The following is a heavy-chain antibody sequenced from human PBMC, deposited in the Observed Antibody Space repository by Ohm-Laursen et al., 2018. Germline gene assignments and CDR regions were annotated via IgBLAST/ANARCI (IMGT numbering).Heavy chain of an antibody. J-gene: IGHJ3*02. V-gene: IGHV1-69*06. CDR3: ARPVVVAADAFDI. Sequence: GSSVKVSCKASGYTFTGYYMHWVRQAPGQGLEWMGGIIPIFGTANYAQKFQGRVTITADKSTSTAYMELSSLRSEDTAVYYCARPVVVAADAFDIWGQGTMVTISS. CDR2: IIPIFGTA. CDR1: GYTFTGYY. D-gene: IGHD2-15*01.